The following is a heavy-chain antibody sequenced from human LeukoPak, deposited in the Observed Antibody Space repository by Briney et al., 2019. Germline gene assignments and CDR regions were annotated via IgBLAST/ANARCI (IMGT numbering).Heavy chain of an antibody. CDR3: ARDSEDSSSNDRKWVRVWGPYDGMDV. J-gene: IGHJ6*02. CDR2: INPNGGST. CDR1: GYTLTRYF. Sequence: ASVKVSCKASGYTLTRYFIHWVRQVPGQGLEWMGIINPNGGSTSYPQKFQDRVTMTRDTSTNTVYMKLSSLKSEDTAVYYCARDSEDSSSNDRKWVRVWGPYDGMDVWGQGTTVIVSS. V-gene: IGHV1-46*01. D-gene: IGHD1-14*01.